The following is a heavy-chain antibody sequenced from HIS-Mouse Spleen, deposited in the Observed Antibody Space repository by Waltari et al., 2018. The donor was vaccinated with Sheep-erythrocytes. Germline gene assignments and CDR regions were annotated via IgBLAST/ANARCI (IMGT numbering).Heavy chain of an antibody. V-gene: IGHV1-69*04. Sequence: QVQLVQSGAEVKKPGSSVKVSCKASGGTFSSYAISWVRQAPGQGLEWMGRNIPLHGIAKYAQKFQGRGTITADKSTSTGYMGLSSLRSEDTAVYYCAQTGATTPHFDYWGQGTLVIVSS. CDR2: NIPLHGIA. D-gene: IGHD1-26*01. CDR1: GGTFSSYA. CDR3: AQTGATTPHFDY. J-gene: IGHJ4*02.